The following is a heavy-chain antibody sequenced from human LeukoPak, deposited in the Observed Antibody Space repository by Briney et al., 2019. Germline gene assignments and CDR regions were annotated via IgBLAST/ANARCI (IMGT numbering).Heavy chain of an antibody. CDR1: GGSISSYY. CDR3: AIFPLNYAEYYFDH. V-gene: IGHV4-59*08. J-gene: IGHJ4*02. Sequence: SETLSPTCTVSGGSISSYYWSWIRQSPGKGLEWIGYIYYRGSTSYSPSLKSRVTISVDTSKNQFSLKLRTVTAADTAVYYCAIFPLNYAEYYFDHWGQGILVTVSS. CDR2: IYYRGST. D-gene: IGHD2-2*01.